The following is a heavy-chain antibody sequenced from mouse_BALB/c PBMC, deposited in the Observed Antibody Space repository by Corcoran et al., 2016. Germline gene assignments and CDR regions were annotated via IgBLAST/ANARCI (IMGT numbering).Heavy chain of an antibody. CDR1: GFNIKDTY. D-gene: IGHD2-1*01. Sequence: EVQLQQSGAELVKPGASVKLSCTASGFNIKDTYMHWVKQRPEQGLEWIGRIDPANGNTKYDPKFQGKATITADTYSNTAYMQLSSLTSEDTAVYYCARYGNYAMDYWGQGTSVTVSS. V-gene: IGHV14-3*02. CDR2: IDPANGNT. J-gene: IGHJ4*01. CDR3: ARYGNYAMDY.